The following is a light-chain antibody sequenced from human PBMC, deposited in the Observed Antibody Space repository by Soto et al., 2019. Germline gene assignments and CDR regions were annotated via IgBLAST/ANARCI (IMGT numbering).Light chain of an antibody. CDR3: QQRSNSPVGT. CDR2: DAS. Sequence: EIVLTQSPATLSLSPGERATLSCRASQSVSSYLAWYQQKPGQAPRLLIYDASNRATGIPARFSGSGSGTDFTLTISSLEPEDFAVYYCQQRSNSPVGTFGPGTKVDIK. V-gene: IGKV3-11*01. J-gene: IGKJ3*01. CDR1: QSVSSY.